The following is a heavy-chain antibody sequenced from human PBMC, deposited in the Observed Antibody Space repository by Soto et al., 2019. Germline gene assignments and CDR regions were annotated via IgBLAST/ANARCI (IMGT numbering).Heavy chain of an antibody. Sequence: SETLSLTCTVSGGSISSGDYYWSWIRQPPGKGLEWIGYIYYSGSTYYNPSLKSRVTISVDTSKNQFSLKVSSVTAADTAVYYCARWYYDFWGGYYSSGSDAFDIWGQGTMVT. CDR2: IYYSGST. V-gene: IGHV4-30-4*01. CDR3: ARWYYDFWGGYYSSGSDAFDI. CDR1: GGSISSGDYY. D-gene: IGHD3-3*01. J-gene: IGHJ3*02.